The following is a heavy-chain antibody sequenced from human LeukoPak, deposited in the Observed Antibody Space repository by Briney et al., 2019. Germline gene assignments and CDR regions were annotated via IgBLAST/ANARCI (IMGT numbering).Heavy chain of an antibody. CDR2: ISYDGSNK. Sequence: PGGSLRLSCAASGFTFSSYGMHWVRQAPGKGLEWVAVISYDGSNKYYADSVKGRFTISRDNSKNTLYLQMNSLRAEDTAVYYCAKGYSGADYWGQGTLVTVSS. CDR3: AKGYSGADY. CDR1: GFTFSSYG. J-gene: IGHJ4*02. D-gene: IGHD5-12*01. V-gene: IGHV3-30*18.